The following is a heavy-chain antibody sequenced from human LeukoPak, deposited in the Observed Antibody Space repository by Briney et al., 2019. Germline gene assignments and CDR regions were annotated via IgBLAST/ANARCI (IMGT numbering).Heavy chain of an antibody. Sequence: PSETLSLTCTVSGVSISSSNSYWGWIRQPPGKGLEWIGSIYYSGNTYYNASLKSQVSISIDTSKNQFSLRLTSVTAADTAVYYCARVDLYYYMDVWGKGTTVTVSS. J-gene: IGHJ6*03. D-gene: IGHD5-24*01. CDR1: GVSISSSNSY. CDR2: IYYSGNT. CDR3: ARVDLYYYMDV. V-gene: IGHV4-39*01.